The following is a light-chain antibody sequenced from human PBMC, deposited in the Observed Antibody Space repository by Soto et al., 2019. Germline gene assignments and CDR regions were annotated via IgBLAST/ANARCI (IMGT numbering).Light chain of an antibody. V-gene: IGKV1-39*01. Sequence: DIHMTQSPSSLSASFGDTVTISCRASQNIDMYLNWYQQKPGKAPRVLISGASSLQSGVPSRFSGSGSGTDFTLTISSLQPEDFATYYCQQSYSTPRTFGQGTKVDIK. CDR2: GAS. J-gene: IGKJ1*01. CDR1: QNIDMY. CDR3: QQSYSTPRT.